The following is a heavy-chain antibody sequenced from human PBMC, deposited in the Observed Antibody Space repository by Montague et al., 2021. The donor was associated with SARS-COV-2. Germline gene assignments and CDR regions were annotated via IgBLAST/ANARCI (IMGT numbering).Heavy chain of an antibody. D-gene: IGHD4-17*01. CDR2: ISISSSYI. J-gene: IGHJ6*03. CDR1: GFTFSSYT. CDR3: ARDRTTVTPPYYYYYYMDV. V-gene: IGHV3-21*01. Sequence: SLRLSCAASGFTFSSYTMNWVRQVPGKGLQWVSSISISSSYIYYADSVKGRFTISRDNAKNSLYLQMNSLRAEDTAVYYCARDRTTVTPPYYYYYYMDVWGKGTTVTVSS.